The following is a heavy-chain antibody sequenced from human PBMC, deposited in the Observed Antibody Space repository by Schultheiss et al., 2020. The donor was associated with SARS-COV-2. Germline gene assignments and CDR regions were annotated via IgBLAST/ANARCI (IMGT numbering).Heavy chain of an antibody. CDR2: INPNSGGT. CDR1: GYTFTSYG. V-gene: IGHV1-2*06. D-gene: IGHD1-26*01. J-gene: IGHJ4*02. Sequence: ASVKVSCKASGYTFTSYGISWVRQAPGQGLEWMGRINPNSGGTNYAQKFQGRVTMTRDTSISTAYMELSGLTSDDTAVYYCARDVLWGSYLFDYWGQGTLVTVSS. CDR3: ARDVLWGSYLFDY.